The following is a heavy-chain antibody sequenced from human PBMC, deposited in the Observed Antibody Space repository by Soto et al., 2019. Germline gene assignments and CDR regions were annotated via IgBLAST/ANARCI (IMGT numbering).Heavy chain of an antibody. V-gene: IGHV1-69*01. CDR2: IIPLFGTA. D-gene: IGHD3-10*01. CDR3: AREPFGRFDP. J-gene: IGHJ5*02. Sequence: QVHLVQSGAEAKKPGSSVKVSCKASGGTFRTYAISWVRQAPGQGLEWMGGIIPLFGTANYAQRFQGRVTITADESTSTAYMELSSLRSEDTAVYYCAREPFGRFDPWGQGTLVTVSS. CDR1: GGTFRTYA.